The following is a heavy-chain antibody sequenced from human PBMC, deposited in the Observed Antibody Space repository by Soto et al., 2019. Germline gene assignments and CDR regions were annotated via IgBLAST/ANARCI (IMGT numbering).Heavy chain of an antibody. J-gene: IGHJ3*02. Sequence: QVQLVQSGAEVKKPGSSVKVSCKDSGGTFNTYSMFWVRQAPGQGLEWMGRIIPMLGVRNYAQRFQDRVTMSAEXSTATVHMELSSLRSEDTALYYCTIGSWSGEVFDIWGQGTMVTVSS. CDR1: GGTFNTYS. CDR3: TIGSWSGEVFDI. D-gene: IGHD2-21*01. V-gene: IGHV1-69*02. CDR2: IIPMLGVR.